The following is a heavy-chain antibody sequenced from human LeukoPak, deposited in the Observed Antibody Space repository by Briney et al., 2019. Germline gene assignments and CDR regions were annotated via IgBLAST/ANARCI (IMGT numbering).Heavy chain of an antibody. CDR2: ISGSGGST. D-gene: IGHD3-10*01. CDR1: GFTFSSYA. CDR3: AKYYGSGSRLTYYFIDY. J-gene: IGHJ4*02. Sequence: GGSLRLSCAASGFTFSSYAMSWVRQAPGKGLEWVSAISGSGGSTYYADSVKGRFTISRDNSKNTLYLQMNSLRAEDTAVCYCAKYYGSGSRLTYYFIDYWGQGTLVTVSS. V-gene: IGHV3-23*01.